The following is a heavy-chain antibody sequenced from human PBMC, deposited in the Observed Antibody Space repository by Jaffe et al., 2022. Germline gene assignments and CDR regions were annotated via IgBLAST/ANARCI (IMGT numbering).Heavy chain of an antibody. CDR2: IYTSGST. V-gene: IGHV4-61*02. CDR1: GGSISSGSYY. Sequence: QVQLQESGPGLVKPSQTLSLTCTVSGGSISSGSYYWSWIRQPAGKGLEWIGRIYTSGSTNYNPSLKSRVTISVDTSKNQFSLKLSSVTAADTAVYYCARDSSSWFHGGWFDPWGQGTLVTVSS. CDR3: ARDSSSWFHGGWFDP. J-gene: IGHJ5*02. D-gene: IGHD6-13*01.